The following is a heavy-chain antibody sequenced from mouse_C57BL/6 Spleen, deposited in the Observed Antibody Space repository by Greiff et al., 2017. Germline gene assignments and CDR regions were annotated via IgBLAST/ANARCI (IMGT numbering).Heavy chain of an antibody. Sequence: EVKLMESGGGLVKPGGSLKLSCAASGFTFSSYAMSWVRQTPEKRLEWVATISDGGSYTYYPDNVKGRFTISRDNAKNNLYLQMSHLKSEDTAMYYCARDRGYGSSYSDYWGQGTTLTVSS. D-gene: IGHD1-1*01. V-gene: IGHV5-4*01. CDR2: ISDGGSYT. CDR3: ARDRGYGSSYSDY. CDR1: GFTFSSYA. J-gene: IGHJ2*01.